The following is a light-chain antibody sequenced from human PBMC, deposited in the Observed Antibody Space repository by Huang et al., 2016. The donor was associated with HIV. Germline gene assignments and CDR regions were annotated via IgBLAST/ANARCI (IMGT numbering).Light chain of an antibody. CDR1: QSLLVRSNTKNC. Sequence: IVMTQSPDSLAVSLGETATINCKSSQSLLVRSNTKNCLAWYQQKPGQPPTLLMSWASTRGSGVPSRFSGGGSGTDFTLTISSLQAEDVAVYFCQQYFDVPWTFGRGTKVEIK. CDR3: QQYFDVPWT. J-gene: IGKJ1*01. V-gene: IGKV4-1*01. CDR2: WAS.